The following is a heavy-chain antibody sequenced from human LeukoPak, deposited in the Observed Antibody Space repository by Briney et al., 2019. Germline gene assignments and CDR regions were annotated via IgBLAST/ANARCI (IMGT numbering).Heavy chain of an antibody. CDR3: AKDLAYYDSSGYTYFDY. CDR2: IRYDGSNK. J-gene: IGHJ4*02. D-gene: IGHD3-22*01. Sequence: GSLRLSCAASGFTFSSYGMHWVRQAPGKGLEWVAFIRYDGSNKYYADSVKGRFTISRDNSKNTLYLQMNSLRAEDTAVYYCAKDLAYYDSSGYTYFDYWGQGTLVTVSS. CDR1: GFTFSSYG. V-gene: IGHV3-30*02.